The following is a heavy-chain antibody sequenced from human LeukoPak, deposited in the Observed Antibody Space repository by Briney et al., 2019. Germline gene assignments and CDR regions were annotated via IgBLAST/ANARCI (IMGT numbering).Heavy chain of an antibody. CDR1: GYTFTSYG. V-gene: IGHV1-18*01. D-gene: IGHD6-19*01. J-gene: IGHJ5*02. CDR2: ISAYNGNT. CDR3: ARDPGYSSGRYSNWFDP. Sequence: ASVKVSCKASGYTFTSYGISWVRQAPGQGLEWMGWISAYNGNTNYAQKLQGRVTMTTDTSTSTAYMELRSLRSDDTAVYYCARDPGYSSGRYSNWFDPWGQGTLVTVSS.